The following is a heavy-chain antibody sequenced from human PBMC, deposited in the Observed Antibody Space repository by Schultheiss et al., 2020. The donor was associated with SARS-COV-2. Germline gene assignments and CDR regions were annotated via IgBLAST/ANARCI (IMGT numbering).Heavy chain of an antibody. V-gene: IGHV3-74*01. CDR1: RFTFTNYW. Sequence: GGSLRLSCAASRFTFTNYWMDWVRQAPGKGLVWVSRINSDGSSTSYADSVKGRFTISRDNAKNTLYLQMNSLRAEDTAVYYCAREAAGINAFDIWGQGTMVTVSS. CDR2: INSDGSST. D-gene: IGHD6-13*01. J-gene: IGHJ3*02. CDR3: AREAAGINAFDI.